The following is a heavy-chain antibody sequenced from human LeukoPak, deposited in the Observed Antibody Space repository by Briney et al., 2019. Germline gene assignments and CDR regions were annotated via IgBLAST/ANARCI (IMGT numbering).Heavy chain of an antibody. CDR2: ISSSGSTI. V-gene: IGHV3-48*01. CDR1: RLTINSYA. J-gene: IGHJ2*01. CDR3: ARDKVYYYDSSGYSYYWYFDL. Sequence: GGSLRLSCGASRLTINSYAMSWVRQAPGKGLEWVSYISSSGSTIYYADSVQGRFTISRDNSKNTLYLQMNSLRAEDTAVYYCARDKVYYYDSSGYSYYWYFDLWGRGTLVTVSS. D-gene: IGHD3-22*01.